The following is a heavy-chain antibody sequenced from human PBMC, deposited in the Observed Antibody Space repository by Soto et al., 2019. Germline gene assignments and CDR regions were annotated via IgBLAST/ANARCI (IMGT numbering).Heavy chain of an antibody. J-gene: IGHJ4*02. CDR3: TTFDGSLNFYDSSGYFLFDY. D-gene: IGHD3-22*01. V-gene: IGHV3-15*01. Sequence: GGSLRLSCAASGFTFSNAWMSWVRQAPGKGLEWVGRIKSKTDGGTTDYAAPVKGRFTISRDDSKNTLYLQMNSLKTEDTAVYYCTTFDGSLNFYDSSGYFLFDYWGQGTLVTVSS. CDR2: IKSKTDGGTT. CDR1: GFTFSNAW.